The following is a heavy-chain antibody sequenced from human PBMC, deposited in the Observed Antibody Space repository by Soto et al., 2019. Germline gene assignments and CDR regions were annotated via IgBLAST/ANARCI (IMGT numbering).Heavy chain of an antibody. Sequence: GGSLRLSCGVSGFICSSYGMSWVRQAPGKGLEWVSTILVGGSTHYEDSVKGRFTISRDTSKNTVYLQMNSLTAGDTAVYYCAKATATSGGAFEIRGQGTMVTVSS. CDR3: AKATATSGGAFEI. J-gene: IGHJ3*02. V-gene: IGHV3-23*01. CDR1: GFICSSYG. CDR2: ILVGGST. D-gene: IGHD1-26*01.